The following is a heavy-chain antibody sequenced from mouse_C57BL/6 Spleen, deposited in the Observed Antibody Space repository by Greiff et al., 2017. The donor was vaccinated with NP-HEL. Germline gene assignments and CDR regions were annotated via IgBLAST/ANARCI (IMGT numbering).Heavy chain of an antibody. CDR1: GYTFTDYE. CDR3: TRYRTSCYLDY. CDR2: IDPETGGT. D-gene: IGHD2-14*01. V-gene: IGHV1-15*01. J-gene: IGHJ2*01. Sequence: VQRVESGAELVRPGASVTLSCKASGYTFTDYEMPWVKQTPVHGLEWIGTIDPETGGTAYNQKFKGKAILTADKSSSTAYMALRSLTSEDSAVYYCTRYRTSCYLDYGGQGPTLTVSS.